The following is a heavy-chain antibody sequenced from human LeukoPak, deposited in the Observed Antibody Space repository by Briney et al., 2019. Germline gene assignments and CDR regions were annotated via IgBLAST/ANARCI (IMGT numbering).Heavy chain of an antibody. CDR2: ISGSGGGT. Sequence: GRSLRLSCAASGFTFSSYAMSWVRQAPGKGLEWVSGISGSGGGTYYADSVKGQFAISRDNSKNTLSLQMNSLRAEDTAVYYCAKDGYCSSTNCYPAPYWGQGTLVTVSS. J-gene: IGHJ4*02. V-gene: IGHV3-23*01. CDR3: AKDGYCSSTNCYPAPY. D-gene: IGHD2-2*01. CDR1: GFTFSSYA.